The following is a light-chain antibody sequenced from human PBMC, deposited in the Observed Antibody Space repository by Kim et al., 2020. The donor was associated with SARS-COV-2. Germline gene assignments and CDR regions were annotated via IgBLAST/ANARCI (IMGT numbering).Light chain of an antibody. CDR1: QSVLPAG. Sequence: SAGERATLSCSTSQSVLPAGLAWYQQNPGRAPRILIYGAFIRAAGIPDRFSGSGSGTDFTLTISRLEPEDSAVYYCQPFGNSPLYSFGPGTKLEI. V-gene: IGKV3-20*01. CDR2: GAF. CDR3: QPFGNSPLYS. J-gene: IGKJ2*03.